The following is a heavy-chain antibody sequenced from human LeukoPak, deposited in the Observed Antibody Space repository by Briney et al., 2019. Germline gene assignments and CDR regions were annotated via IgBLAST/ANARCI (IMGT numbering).Heavy chain of an antibody. J-gene: IGHJ4*02. CDR3: ARGDSSGHPAFDY. V-gene: IGHV3-30-3*01. D-gene: IGHD3-22*01. Sequence: GGSLRLSCAASGFTFSSYAMHWVRQAPGKGLEWVAVISYDGSNKYYADSVKGRFTISRDNSKNTLYLQMNSLRAEDTAVYYCARGDSSGHPAFDYWGQGTLVTVSS. CDR2: ISYDGSNK. CDR1: GFTFSSYA.